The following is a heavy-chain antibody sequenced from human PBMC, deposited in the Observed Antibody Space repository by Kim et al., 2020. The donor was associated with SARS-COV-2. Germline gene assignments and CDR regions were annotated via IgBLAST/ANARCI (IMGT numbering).Heavy chain of an antibody. D-gene: IGHD6-6*01. J-gene: IGHJ4*02. CDR3: ARDEDSSSASPLYFDY. Sequence: SPKSRVTISVDKSKNQVSLRLSSMTAADTAVYYCARDEDSSSASPLYFDYWGQGTLVTVSS. V-gene: IGHV4-4*02.